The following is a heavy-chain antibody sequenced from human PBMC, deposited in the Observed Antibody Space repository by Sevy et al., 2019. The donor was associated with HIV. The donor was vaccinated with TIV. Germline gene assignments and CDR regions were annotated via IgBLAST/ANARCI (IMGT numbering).Heavy chain of an antibody. Sequence: GGSLRLSCAASGFTFSSYGVHWVRQAPGKGLEWVAVIWYDGSNKYYADSVKGRFTISRDNSKNTLYLQMNSLRAEDTAVYYCARTNYYDSSGYYDYWGQGTLVTVSS. D-gene: IGHD3-22*01. CDR1: GFTFSSYG. CDR2: IWYDGSNK. CDR3: ARTNYYDSSGYYDY. J-gene: IGHJ4*02. V-gene: IGHV3-33*01.